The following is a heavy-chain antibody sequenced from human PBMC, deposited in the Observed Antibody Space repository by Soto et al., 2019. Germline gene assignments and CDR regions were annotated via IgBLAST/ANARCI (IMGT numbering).Heavy chain of an antibody. CDR3: AGSRRNNDFWSDPQLGDGMDV. Sequence: DVQLVESGGDLIQPGGSLRLSCAVSGFTLTSYEMNWVRQAPGKGLEWISYISSTSSTIYYADSVRGRFTISRDNAKNSLYLQMNSLRAEDTAVYYCAGSRRNNDFWSDPQLGDGMDVWGQGTTVTVSS. V-gene: IGHV3-48*03. CDR1: GFTLTSYE. CDR2: ISSTSSTI. D-gene: IGHD3-3*01. J-gene: IGHJ6*02.